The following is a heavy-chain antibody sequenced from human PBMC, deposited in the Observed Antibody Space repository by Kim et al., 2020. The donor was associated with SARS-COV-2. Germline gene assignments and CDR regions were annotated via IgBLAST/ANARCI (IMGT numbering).Heavy chain of an antibody. Sequence: SETLSLTCTVSGGSISSGGYYWSWISQHPGKGLEWIGYIYYSGRTYYNPSLKSRVTISVDTSKNQFSLKLSSVTAADTAVYYCARGTGYCTNGVCPFDYCGQGSLVTVSS. CDR2: IYYSGRT. D-gene: IGHD2-8*01. CDR3: ARGTGYCTNGVCPFDY. J-gene: IGHJ4*02. V-gene: IGHV4-31*03. CDR1: GGSISSGGYY.